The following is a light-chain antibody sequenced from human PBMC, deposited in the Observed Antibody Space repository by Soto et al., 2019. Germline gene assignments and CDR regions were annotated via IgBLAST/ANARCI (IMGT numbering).Light chain of an antibody. CDR2: AAS. CDR3: QQSDSTPWT. J-gene: IGKJ1*01. Sequence: DIQMTQSPSSLSASVGDRVTITCRASQSISNYLNWYQQKPGKAPKLLNYAASSLQSGVPSRFSGSGSGTDFTITISSLQPEDLETYYCQQSDSTPWTFGQGTTVEIK. CDR1: QSISNY. V-gene: IGKV1-39*01.